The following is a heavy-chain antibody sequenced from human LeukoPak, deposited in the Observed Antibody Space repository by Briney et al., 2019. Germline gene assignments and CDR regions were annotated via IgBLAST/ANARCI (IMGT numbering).Heavy chain of an antibody. CDR1: GFTFSSYA. V-gene: IGHV3-23*01. J-gene: IGHJ6*04. CDR3: AIPAASYYYYGMDV. CDR2: ISGSGGST. D-gene: IGHD2-2*01. Sequence: GGSLRLSCAASGFTFSSYAMSWVRHAPGKGLGWVSAISGSGGSTYYADSVKGRFTISRDNSKNTLYLQMNSLRAEDTAVYYCAIPAASYYYYGMDVWGKGTTVTVSS.